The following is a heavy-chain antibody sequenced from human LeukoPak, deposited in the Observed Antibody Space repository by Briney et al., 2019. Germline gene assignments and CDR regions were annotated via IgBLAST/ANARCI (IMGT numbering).Heavy chain of an antibody. CDR1: GFTVSSNY. D-gene: IGHD3-9*01. CDR3: ARDQSDWYYFDY. CDR2: IYGGGST. Sequence: PGGSLRLSCAASGFTVSSNYMNWVRQAPGKGLEWFSVIYGGGSTYYADSVKGRFTISRDNSKNTLYLQMNSLRAEDTAVFYCARDQSDWYYFDYWGQGTLVTVPS. V-gene: IGHV3-53*01. J-gene: IGHJ4*02.